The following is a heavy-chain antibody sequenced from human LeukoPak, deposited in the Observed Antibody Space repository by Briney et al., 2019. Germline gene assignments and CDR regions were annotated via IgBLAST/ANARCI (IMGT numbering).Heavy chain of an antibody. CDR2: ITGSGVGT. Sequence: GGSLRLSCAASGFIFSSYAMNWVRQAPGKGLEWVSTITGSGVGTYDADSVKGRFTISRDNSKNTLYLQMNSLRADDTAVYYCANEFSMTAWGQGTLVTVSS. D-gene: IGHD3-22*01. V-gene: IGHV3-23*01. CDR1: GFIFSSYA. CDR3: ANEFSMTA. J-gene: IGHJ5*02.